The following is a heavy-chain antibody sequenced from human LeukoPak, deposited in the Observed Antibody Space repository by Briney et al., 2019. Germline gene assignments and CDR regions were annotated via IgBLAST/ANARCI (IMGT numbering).Heavy chain of an antibody. D-gene: IGHD3-10*01. CDR2: MNPNSGNT. J-gene: IGHJ4*02. CDR1: GYTFTSYD. V-gene: IGHV1-8*01. Sequence: GASVKVSCKASGYTFTSYDINWVRQATGQGLERMGWMNPNSGNTGYAQKFQGRVTMTRNTSISTAYMELSSLRSEDTAVYYCATRGAMVRGVEDYWGQGTLVTVSS. CDR3: ATRGAMVRGVEDY.